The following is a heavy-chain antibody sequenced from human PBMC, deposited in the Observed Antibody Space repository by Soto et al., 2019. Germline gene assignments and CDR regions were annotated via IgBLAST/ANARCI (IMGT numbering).Heavy chain of an antibody. CDR3: GKLPGADNGGILDP. CDR2: IYYSGST. D-gene: IGHD4-17*01. Sequence: SETLSLTCTVSGGSISNYYWTWIRQPPGKGLEWIGYIYYSGSTNYNPSLKSRVTISVDTSKNQFSLKLSSVTAADTAVYYCGKLPGADNGGILDPGGRETLVPVPS. V-gene: IGHV4-59*01. CDR1: GGSISNYY. J-gene: IGHJ5*02.